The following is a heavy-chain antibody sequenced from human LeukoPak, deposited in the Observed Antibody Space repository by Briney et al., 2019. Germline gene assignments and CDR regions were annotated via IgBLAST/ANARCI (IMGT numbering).Heavy chain of an antibody. Sequence: SETLSLTCTVSGGSISSYYWSWIRQPPGKGLEWIGYIYYSGSTNYNPSLKSRVTISVDTSKNQFSLKLSSVTAADTAVYYCARQRVNYYGSGSRFDYWGQGTLVTVSS. CDR3: ARQRVNYYGSGSRFDY. J-gene: IGHJ4*02. CDR2: IYYSGST. D-gene: IGHD3-10*01. V-gene: IGHV4-59*01. CDR1: GGSISSYY.